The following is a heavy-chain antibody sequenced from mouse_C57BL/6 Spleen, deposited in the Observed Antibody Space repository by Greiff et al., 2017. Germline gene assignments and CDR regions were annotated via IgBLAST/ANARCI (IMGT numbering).Heavy chain of an antibody. CDR2: IYPGDGDT. J-gene: IGHJ3*01. D-gene: IGHD4-1*01. V-gene: IGHV1-82*01. Sequence: VKLMESGPELVKPGASVKISCKASGYAFSSSWMNWVKQRPGKGLEWIGRIYPGDGDTNYNGKFKGKATLTADKSSSTAYMQLSSLTSEDSAVYFCARLTGTSFAYWGQGTLVTVSA. CDR1: GYAFSSSW. CDR3: ARLTGTSFAY.